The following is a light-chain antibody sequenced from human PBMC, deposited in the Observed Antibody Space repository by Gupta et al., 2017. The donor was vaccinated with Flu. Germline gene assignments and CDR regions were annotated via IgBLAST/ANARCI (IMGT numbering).Light chain of an antibody. V-gene: IGLV2-14*01. CDR3: NSYSSSTTNWV. CDR2: EVT. CDR1: SSDVGGYNY. J-gene: IGLJ3*02. Sequence: QSALTQPASVSGSPGQSITISCTGTSSDVGGYNYVSWYQQYPGKAPKLVIYEVTTRPSGVSFRFSGSKSGNTASLTISGLQAEDEADYYCNSYSSSTTNWVFGGGTTLTVL.